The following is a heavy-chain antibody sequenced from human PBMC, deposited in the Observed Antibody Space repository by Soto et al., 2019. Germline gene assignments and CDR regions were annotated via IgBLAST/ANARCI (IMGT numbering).Heavy chain of an antibody. Sequence: QVQLVQSGAEVKKPGASVKVSCKASGYSFTNYGTSWVRQAPGQGLEWMGWISGYSGNTEFAQGFRGRLTLTTDISTRTAYMDLRSLRADDTAVYYCAKDQGADIVGMWGQGTLVTVSS. D-gene: IGHD5-12*01. V-gene: IGHV1-18*04. CDR3: AKDQGADIVGM. CDR2: ISGYSGNT. J-gene: IGHJ4*02. CDR1: GYSFTNYG.